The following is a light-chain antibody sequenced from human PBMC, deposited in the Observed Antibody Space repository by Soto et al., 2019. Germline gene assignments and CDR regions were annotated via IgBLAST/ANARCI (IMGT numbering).Light chain of an antibody. CDR2: ANR. V-gene: IGLV1-40*01. Sequence: QSVLTQPPSVSGAPGQRVTISCTGSSSNIGAGYDVHWYQQLPGTAPKVLIYANRNRPSGVPDRFSGSRSATSASLAITGLQAEAEADYYCQSYDSSLSGSYVFGAGTKVTVL. CDR1: SSNIGAGYD. CDR3: QSYDSSLSGSYV. J-gene: IGLJ1*01.